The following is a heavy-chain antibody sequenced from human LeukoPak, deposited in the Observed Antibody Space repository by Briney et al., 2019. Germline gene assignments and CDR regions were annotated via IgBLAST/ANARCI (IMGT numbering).Heavy chain of an antibody. V-gene: IGHV4-34*01. Sequence: SETLSLTCAVYGGSFSGYYWSWIRQPPGKGLEWIGEINHSGSTNCKPSLKSRVTISVDTSKNQFSLKVSSVTAADTAVYYCARAGYGSGSYNYWGQGTLVTVSS. CDR2: INHSGST. D-gene: IGHD3-10*01. CDR3: ARAGYGSGSYNY. J-gene: IGHJ4*02. CDR1: GGSFSGYY.